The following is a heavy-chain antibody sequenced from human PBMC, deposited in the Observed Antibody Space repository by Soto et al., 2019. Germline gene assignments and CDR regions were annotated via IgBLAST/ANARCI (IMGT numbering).Heavy chain of an antibody. CDR2: INPAVGST. J-gene: IGHJ4*02. CDR1: GYTFTTYY. Sequence: QVQLVQSGAEMKKPGTSVMVSCKASGYTFTTYYIHWVRQAPGQGLEWMGVINPAVGSTGCAQNIQDRFTMTKDTSTSTVYMELRSLKPEDTAVYYCARWDMTPRSPCTDGGQGTLVTVSS. V-gene: IGHV1-46*01. CDR3: ARWDMTPRSPCTD. D-gene: IGHD2-15*01.